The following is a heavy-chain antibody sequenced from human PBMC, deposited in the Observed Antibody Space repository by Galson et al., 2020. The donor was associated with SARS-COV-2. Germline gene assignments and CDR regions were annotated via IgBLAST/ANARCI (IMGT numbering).Heavy chain of an antibody. CDR1: GFTLSDHY. J-gene: IGHJ3*02. V-gene: IGHV3-11*01. Sequence: GGSLRLSCAASGFTLSDHYMSWIRQAPGKGLEWLSYISSSGSIIKYADSVKGRFTISRDSAQNSLYLQMNSLRAEDTALYYCARDRGTPMTTSYHAFDIWGQGTVVTVSS. CDR2: ISSSGSII. CDR3: ARDRGTPMTTSYHAFDI. D-gene: IGHD4-17*01.